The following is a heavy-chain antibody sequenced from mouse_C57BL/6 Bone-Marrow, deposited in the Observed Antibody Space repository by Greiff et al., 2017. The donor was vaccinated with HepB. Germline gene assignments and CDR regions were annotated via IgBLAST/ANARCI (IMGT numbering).Heavy chain of an antibody. CDR3: TRRDYGSSQVYYAMDY. CDR1: GYTFTDYY. Sequence: EVQLQQSGPVLVKPGASVKMSCKASGYTFTDYYMNWVKQSHGKSLEWIGVINPYNGGTSYTQKFKGKFTLTVDKSSSTAYMELNSLTSEDSAVYYCTRRDYGSSQVYYAMDYWGQGTSVTVSS. CDR2: INPYNGGT. D-gene: IGHD1-1*01. J-gene: IGHJ4*01. V-gene: IGHV1-19*01.